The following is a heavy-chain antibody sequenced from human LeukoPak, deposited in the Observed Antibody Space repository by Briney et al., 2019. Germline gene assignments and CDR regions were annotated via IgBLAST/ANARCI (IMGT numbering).Heavy chain of an antibody. J-gene: IGHJ5*02. CDR3: AREGYCSGGSCYPWFDP. V-gene: IGHV1-2*02. CDR2: INPNSGGT. D-gene: IGHD2-15*01. Sequence: ASVKVSCKASGYTFTGYYMHWVRQAPGQGLEWMGWINPNSGGTNYAQKFQGRVTMTRDTSISTAYMELSRLRSGDTAVYYCAREGYCSGGSCYPWFDPWGQGTLVTVSS. CDR1: GYTFTGYY.